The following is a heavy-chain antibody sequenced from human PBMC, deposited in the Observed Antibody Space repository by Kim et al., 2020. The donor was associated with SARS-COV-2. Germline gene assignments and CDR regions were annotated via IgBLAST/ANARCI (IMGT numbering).Heavy chain of an antibody. CDR2: IYYSGST. V-gene: IGHV4-61*01. J-gene: IGHJ6*02. Sequence: SETLSLTCTVSGGSVSSGSYYWSWIRQPPGKGLEWIGYIYYSGSTNYNPSLKSRVTISVDTSKNQFSLKLSSVTAADTAVYYCARGAQGAKWWPYYYYGMDVWGQGTTVTVSS. CDR3: ARGAQGAKWWPYYYYGMDV. D-gene: IGHD2-15*01. CDR1: GGSVSSGSYY.